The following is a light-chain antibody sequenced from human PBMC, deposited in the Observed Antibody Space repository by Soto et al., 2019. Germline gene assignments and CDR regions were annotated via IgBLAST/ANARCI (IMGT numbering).Light chain of an antibody. CDR3: QQYGSAPLS. V-gene: IGKV3-20*01. CDR2: GAS. J-gene: IGKJ4*01. CDR1: HFVASGY. Sequence: EVVVTQSPDTLYLSPGERATLSCRASHFVASGYLAWYQQKPGQSPRLLIYGASRRVTGIPDRFRGTGSGTDFTLTISDLEPEDSAGYHCQQYGSAPLSFGGGTNVEI.